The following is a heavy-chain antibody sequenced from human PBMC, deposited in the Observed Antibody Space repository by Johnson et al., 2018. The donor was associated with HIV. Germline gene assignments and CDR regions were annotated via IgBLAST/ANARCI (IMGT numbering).Heavy chain of an antibody. CDR2: ISYDGSNK. V-gene: IGHV3-30*04. D-gene: IGHD1-20*01. Sequence: VPLVESGGGVVQPGRSLRLSCAASGFTFSSYAMHWVRQAPGKGLEWVAVISYDGSNKYYADSVKGRFTISRDNSKNSLYLQMNSLRAEDTAVYYCARAEGLTGRNAFDIWGQGTMVTVSS. J-gene: IGHJ3*02. CDR1: GFTFSSYA. CDR3: ARAEGLTGRNAFDI.